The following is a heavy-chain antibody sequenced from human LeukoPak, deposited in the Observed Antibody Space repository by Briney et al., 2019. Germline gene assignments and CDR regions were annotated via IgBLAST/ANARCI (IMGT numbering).Heavy chain of an antibody. Sequence: SETLSLTCAVYGGSFSGYYWSWIRQPPGKGLEWIGEINHSGSSNYNPSLKSRVTISVDTSKNQFSLKLSSVTAADTAVYYCARGSGSYFSGYYFDYWGQGTLVTVSS. CDR2: INHSGSS. J-gene: IGHJ4*02. D-gene: IGHD1-26*01. CDR1: GGSFSGYY. CDR3: ARGSGSYFSGYYFDY. V-gene: IGHV4-34*01.